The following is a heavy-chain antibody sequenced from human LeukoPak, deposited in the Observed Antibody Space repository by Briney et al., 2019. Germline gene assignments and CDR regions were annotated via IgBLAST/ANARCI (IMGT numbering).Heavy chain of an antibody. CDR1: GGSISSSN. Sequence: TLSLTCAVSGGSISSSNWWSWVRQAPGKGLEWVAVISYDGSNKYYADSVKGRFTISRDNSKNTLYLQMNSLRAEDTAVYYCARALIAGLAEYFQHWGQGTLVTVSS. V-gene: IGHV3-30-3*01. D-gene: IGHD6-13*01. CDR2: ISYDGSNK. J-gene: IGHJ1*01. CDR3: ARALIAGLAEYFQH.